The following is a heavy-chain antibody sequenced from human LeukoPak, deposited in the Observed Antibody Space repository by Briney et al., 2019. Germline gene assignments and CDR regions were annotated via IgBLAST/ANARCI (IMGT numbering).Heavy chain of an antibody. J-gene: IGHJ4*02. Sequence: GWSLRLSCAASGFTFSSFAMSWVRQAPGKGLEWVSGISNTGGKYYTDSVKGRFTISRDNSQNTLYLQMDRLRAEDTAVYFCAKVGAWYPADYWGQGTRVTVSS. CDR3: AKVGAWYPADY. V-gene: IGHV3-23*01. D-gene: IGHD2-21*02. CDR2: ISNTGGK. CDR1: GFTFSSFA.